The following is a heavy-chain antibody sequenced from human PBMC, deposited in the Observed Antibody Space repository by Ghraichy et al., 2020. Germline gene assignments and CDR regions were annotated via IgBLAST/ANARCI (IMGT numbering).Heavy chain of an antibody. CDR3: SKTPLDDSSGYYCDY. V-gene: IGHV3-23*01. CDR2: ISGSGGST. CDR1: GFTFSDYV. D-gene: IGHD3-22*01. J-gene: IGHJ4*02. Sequence: GGSLRLSCAASGFTFSDYVMSWVRQAPGKGLEWLSAISGSGGSTYYADSVKGRFTISRDNSKNTLYLQMNSLRADDTAVYYCSKTPLDDSSGYYCDYWGQGTLVPVSS.